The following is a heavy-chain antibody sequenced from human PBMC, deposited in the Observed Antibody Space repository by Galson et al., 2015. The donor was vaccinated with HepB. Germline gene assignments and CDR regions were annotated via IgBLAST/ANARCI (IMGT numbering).Heavy chain of an antibody. Sequence: SVKVSCKASRGTLSSYAISWVRQAPGQGLEWIGNIIPVFGSPAYAQKFQGSVNIHADESTKVVYMELSSLRFEDTAVYSCASRFCGGDWYWVTSGMDVWGQGTTVTVSS. CDR1: RGTLSSYA. CDR3: ASRFCGGDWYWVTSGMDV. D-gene: IGHD2-21*02. V-gene: IGHV1-69*13. J-gene: IGHJ6*02. CDR2: IIPVFGSP.